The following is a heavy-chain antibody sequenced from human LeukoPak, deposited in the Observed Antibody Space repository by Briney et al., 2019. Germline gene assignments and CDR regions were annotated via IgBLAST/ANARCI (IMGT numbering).Heavy chain of an antibody. CDR2: IKQDGSEK. J-gene: IGHJ4*02. D-gene: IGHD2-15*01. Sequence: GGSLRLSCAAPGFTFNNYWMSWVRQAPGRGLEWVANIKQDGSEKYYVDSVKGRFTISRDNAKNSLYLQMNSLRAEDTAVYYCARYPRDCSGGTCYSYYFFDYWGQGTLVTVSS. CDR3: ARYPRDCSGGTCYSYYFFDY. CDR1: GFTFNNYW. V-gene: IGHV3-7*04.